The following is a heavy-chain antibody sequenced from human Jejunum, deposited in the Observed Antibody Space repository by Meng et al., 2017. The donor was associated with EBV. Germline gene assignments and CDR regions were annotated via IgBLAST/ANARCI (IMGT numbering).Heavy chain of an antibody. Sequence: QVHLQQPGPGLVKPSQTLSLPCAISCDSVSSHSAAWNWIRQSPSRGLEWLGRTYYRSKWYNDYAQSVKSRLTINPDTSKNQFSLQLNSVTPEDTAVYFCARETTGGYYFDYWGQGTLVTVSS. CDR1: CDSVSSHSAA. D-gene: IGHD1-1*01. CDR2: TYYRSKWYN. CDR3: ARETTGGYYFDY. V-gene: IGHV6-1*01. J-gene: IGHJ4*02.